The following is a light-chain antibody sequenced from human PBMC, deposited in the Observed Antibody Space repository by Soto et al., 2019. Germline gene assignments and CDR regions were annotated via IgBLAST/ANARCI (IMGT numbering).Light chain of an antibody. V-gene: IGKV4-1*01. CDR1: QTILYSSNNKNC. Sequence: DIVMTQSPDSLAVSLGERATINCKSSQTILYSSNNKNCLAWYQQKPGQPPKLLIDWASIRVVGVPDRFSGSRSGTDFTLTISSLQAEDVAVYYCQQYYSTPPLTFGGGTKVEIK. CDR2: WAS. J-gene: IGKJ4*01. CDR3: QQYYSTPPLT.